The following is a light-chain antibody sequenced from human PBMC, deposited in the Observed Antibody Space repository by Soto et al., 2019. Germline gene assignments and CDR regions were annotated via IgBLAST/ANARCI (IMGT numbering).Light chain of an antibody. V-gene: IGKV1-39*01. CDR2: AAS. J-gene: IGKJ4*01. Sequence: DIQMTQSPSSLSASVGDRVTITFRASQSISSYLNWYQQKPGKAPKLLIYAASSLQSGVPSRFSGSGSGTDFTLTISSLQPEDFATYYCQQYNSYPLTVGGGTKVDI. CDR3: QQYNSYPLT. CDR1: QSISSY.